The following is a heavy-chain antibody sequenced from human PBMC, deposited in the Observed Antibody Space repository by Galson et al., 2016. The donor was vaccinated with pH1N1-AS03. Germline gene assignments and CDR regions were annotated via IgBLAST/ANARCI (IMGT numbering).Heavy chain of an antibody. CDR1: GFTFSVYW. D-gene: IGHD3-10*01. Sequence: SLRLSCAISGFTFSVYWMSWVRQAPGKGLEWVATIRDDGSEKYYADSVKGRFTISKDNAKNSLYLQMNSLRAEDTAVYFCVRALTGSSGTHPYTFDYWGQGTLVIVSS. J-gene: IGHJ4*02. CDR3: VRALTGSSGTHPYTFDY. CDR2: IRDDGSEK. V-gene: IGHV3-7*01.